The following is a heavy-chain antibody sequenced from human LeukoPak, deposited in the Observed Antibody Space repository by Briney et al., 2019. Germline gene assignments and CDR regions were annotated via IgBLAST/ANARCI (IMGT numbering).Heavy chain of an antibody. D-gene: IGHD5-18*01. J-gene: IGHJ4*02. V-gene: IGHV3-30*04. Sequence: GSLRLSCAASGFTFSSYAMHWVRQAPGKGLEWVAVISYDGSNKYYADSVKGRFTISRDNSKNTLYLQMNSLRAEDTAVYYCARGYSYGWFDYWGQGTLVTVSS. CDR2: ISYDGSNK. CDR3: ARGYSYGWFDY. CDR1: GFTFSSYA.